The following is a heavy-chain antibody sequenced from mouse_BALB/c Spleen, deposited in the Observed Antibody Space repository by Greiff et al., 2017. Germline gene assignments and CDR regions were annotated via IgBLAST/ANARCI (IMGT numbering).Heavy chain of an antibody. V-gene: IGHV5-2*01. CDR2: INSDGGST. CDR1: EYAFPSHD. J-gene: IGHJ1*01. Sequence: EVQLVESGGGLVQPGGSPKLSCESNEYAFPSHDMSWVRQTPEKRLELVAAINSDGGSTYYPDTMERRFIISRDNTKKTLYLQMSSLRSEDTDLSYCERHNYGNWYFDFWGAGTTVTVSA. CDR3: ERHNYGNWYFDF. D-gene: IGHD2-1*01.